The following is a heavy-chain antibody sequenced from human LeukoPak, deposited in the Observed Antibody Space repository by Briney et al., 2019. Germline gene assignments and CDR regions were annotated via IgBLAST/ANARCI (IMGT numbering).Heavy chain of an antibody. Sequence: GGSLRLSCAASGFTFSGYAMHWVRQAPGRGLECVAFIRYDGSSKYYADSVKGRFTISRDNSKNTLYLQMNSLRSEDTAVYYCAKEIRGRDADYWGQGTLVTVSS. V-gene: IGHV3-30*02. J-gene: IGHJ4*02. CDR2: IRYDGSSK. D-gene: IGHD3-10*01. CDR1: GFTFSGYA. CDR3: AKEIRGRDADY.